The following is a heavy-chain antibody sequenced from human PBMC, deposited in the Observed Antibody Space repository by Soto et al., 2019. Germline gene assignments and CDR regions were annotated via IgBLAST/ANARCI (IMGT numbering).Heavy chain of an antibody. CDR3: TTDYIYYGSTNYFPGRAYAMDV. V-gene: IGHV3-15*07. CDR2: IKSKTDGGTT. D-gene: IGHD3-10*01. J-gene: IGHJ6*02. CDR1: GFTFSDAW. Sequence: PGGSLRLACAASGFTFSDAWMNWVRQAPGKGLEWVGRIKSKTDGGTTDYAAPAKGRFTISRDDSKNTLYLQINSLKTEDTAVYFCTTDYIYYGSTNYFPGRAYAMDVWGQGTTVTVSS.